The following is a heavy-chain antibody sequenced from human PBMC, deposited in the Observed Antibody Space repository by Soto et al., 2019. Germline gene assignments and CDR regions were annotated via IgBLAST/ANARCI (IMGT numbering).Heavy chain of an antibody. D-gene: IGHD3-3*01. CDR2: LVVVSGNT. V-gene: IGHV1-58*01. CDR3: AAVPVLRFWTWFPSYFDY. J-gene: IGHJ4*01. CDR1: GSMFTTSA. Sequence: SVKVSSKTPGSMFTTSAVQWVRQARGQRLDWIGWLVVVSGNTHNAQHSQERVTLARDMSTGTAYMELSGLRSEDTAVYSCAAVPVLRFWTWFPSYFDYWGQGTLVTVSS.